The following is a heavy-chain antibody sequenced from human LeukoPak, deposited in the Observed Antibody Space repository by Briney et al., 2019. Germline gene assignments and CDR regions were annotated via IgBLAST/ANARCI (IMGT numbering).Heavy chain of an antibody. CDR1: GGSISSYY. CDR3: ARHVSLLRPCGLCVGGMDY. J-gene: IGHJ4*02. Sequence: SETLSLTCTVSGGSISSYYWSWIRQPPGKGLEWIGYIYYSGSTNYNPSLKSRVTISVDTSKNQFSLKLSSVTAADTAVYYCARHVSLLRPCGLCVGGMDYWGQGTLVTVSS. V-gene: IGHV4-59*08. CDR2: IYYSGST. D-gene: IGHD3-10*01.